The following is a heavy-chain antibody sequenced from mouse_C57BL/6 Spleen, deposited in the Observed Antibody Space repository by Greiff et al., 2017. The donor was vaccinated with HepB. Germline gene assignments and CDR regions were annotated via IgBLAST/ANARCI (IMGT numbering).Heavy chain of an antibody. CDR3: ARDGKVYFDV. CDR1: GYTFTSYW. D-gene: IGHD1-1*01. V-gene: IGHV1-72*01. CDR2: IDPNSGGT. Sequence: QVQLKQPGAELVKPGASVKLSCKASGYTFTSYWMHWVKQRPGRGLEWIGRIDPNSGGTKYNEKFKSKATLTVDKPSSTAYMQLSSLTSEDSAVYYCARDGKVYFDVWGTGTTVTVSS. J-gene: IGHJ1*03.